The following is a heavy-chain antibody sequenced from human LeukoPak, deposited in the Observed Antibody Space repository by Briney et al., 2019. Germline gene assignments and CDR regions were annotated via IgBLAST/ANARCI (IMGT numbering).Heavy chain of an antibody. J-gene: IGHJ5*02. V-gene: IGHV4-39*01. CDR3: ARLVTAALFAVIWRPWFDP. CDR2: ICYSGNT. D-gene: IGHD2-21*01. CDR1: GVSISSAPYD. Sequence: PSETLSLTCTVSGVSISSAPYDWGWIRQPPGKGLEWTRTICYSGNTYDNPSLDRRINLSVDPSMYQFSLKMTSVTAADTAVYYCARLVTAALFAVIWRPWFDPWGQGALVTVSS.